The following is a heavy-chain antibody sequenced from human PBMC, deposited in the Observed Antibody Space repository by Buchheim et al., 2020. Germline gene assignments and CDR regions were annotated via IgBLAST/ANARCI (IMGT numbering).Heavy chain of an antibody. CDR3: AKDSLGILAIDY. CDR2: ISYDGSDR. CDR1: GFTFSSYG. J-gene: IGHJ4*02. Sequence: QVQLVESGGGVVQPGRSLRLSCAASGFTFSSYGIHWVRQAPGKGLEWVAVISYDGSDRYYADSVKGRFTISRDNSKNPLYLQMNSLRAEDTAVHYCAKDSLGILAIDYWGQGTL. D-gene: IGHD7-27*01. V-gene: IGHV3-30*18.